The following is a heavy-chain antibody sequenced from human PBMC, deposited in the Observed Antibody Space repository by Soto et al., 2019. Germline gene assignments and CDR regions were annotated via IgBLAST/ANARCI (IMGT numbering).Heavy chain of an antibody. V-gene: IGHV3-23*01. Sequence: LQSGGGVVQPGESLRLSCAASGFSLRDHALSWVRQAAGGGLEWVSGISGSEDRTNYAYFVRGRFIISKDRAKKNLYFDMSGLRVDDMSVYFCGRTSTGGWGQGTLVTVSS. CDR1: GFSLRDHA. J-gene: IGHJ4*02. CDR3: GRTSTGG. CDR2: ISGSEDRT. D-gene: IGHD3-10*01.